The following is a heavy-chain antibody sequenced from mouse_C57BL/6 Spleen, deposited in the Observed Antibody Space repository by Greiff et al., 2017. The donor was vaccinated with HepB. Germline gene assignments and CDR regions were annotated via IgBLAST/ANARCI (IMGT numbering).Heavy chain of an antibody. Sequence: QVQLQQSGPELVKPGASVKISCKASGYAFSSSWMNWVKQRPGKGLEWIGRIYPGDGDTNYNGKFKGKATLTADKSSSTAYMQLSSLTSEDSAVYFCARRGAYGNYPYYFDYWGQGTTLTVSS. CDR2: IYPGDGDT. D-gene: IGHD2-1*01. CDR1: GYAFSSSW. CDR3: ARRGAYGNYPYYFDY. J-gene: IGHJ2*01. V-gene: IGHV1-82*01.